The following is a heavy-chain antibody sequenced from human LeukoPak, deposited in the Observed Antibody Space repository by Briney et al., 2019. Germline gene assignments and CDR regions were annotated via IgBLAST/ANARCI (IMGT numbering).Heavy chain of an antibody. CDR2: IYHHGNT. J-gene: IGHJ1*01. V-gene: IGHV4-38-2*02. Sequence: SETLSLTCTVSGYSISTGYSWGWIRQPPGKGLEWIGTIYHHGNTYFNPSLKSRVSISLDTSKNQFSLKLSSVTAADTAVYYCARGTAPLTRAYYYDRGYFQHWGQGTLVTVSS. CDR3: ARGTAPLTRAYYYDRGYFQH. D-gene: IGHD3-22*01. CDR1: GYSISTGYS.